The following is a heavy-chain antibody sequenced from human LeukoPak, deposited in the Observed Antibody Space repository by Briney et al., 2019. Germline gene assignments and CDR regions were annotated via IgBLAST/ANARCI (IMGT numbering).Heavy chain of an antibody. D-gene: IGHD6-19*01. CDR1: GYTLTELS. CDR3: ATSAHSGWYAFDI. V-gene: IGHV1-24*01. CDR2: FDPEDGET. J-gene: IGHJ3*02. Sequence: ASVKVSCKVSGYTLTELSMHWVRQAPGKGLEWMGGFDPEDGETIYAQKFQGRVTMTEDTSTDTAYMELSSLRSEDTAVYYCATSAHSGWYAFDIWGQRTMVTVSS.